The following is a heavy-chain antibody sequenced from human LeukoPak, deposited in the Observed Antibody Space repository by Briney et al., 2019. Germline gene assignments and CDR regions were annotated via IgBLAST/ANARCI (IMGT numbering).Heavy chain of an antibody. CDR1: GFTFSSYA. J-gene: IGHJ4*02. Sequence: GGSLRLSCAASGFTFSSYAMHWVRQAPGKGLEWVTFIRYDGSNKYYADSVKGRFTISRDNSKNTLYLQMNSLRAEDTAVYYCARGKTYSGSQTNFDYWGQGTLVTVSS. CDR3: ARGKTYSGSQTNFDY. D-gene: IGHD1-26*01. CDR2: IRYDGSNK. V-gene: IGHV3-30*02.